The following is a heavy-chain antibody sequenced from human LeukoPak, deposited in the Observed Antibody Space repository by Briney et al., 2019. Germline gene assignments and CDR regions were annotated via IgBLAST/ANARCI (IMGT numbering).Heavy chain of an antibody. Sequence: SETLSLTCAVSGGSLSGHSWSWIRQPPGKGLEWIGEISHSGRTNYNPSLSGRLTMSIDTSRNQFSMKLTSVTAADTAVYYCARLCLEITMIVLVFRPPQAGFDPWGQGTLVTVS. D-gene: IGHD3-22*01. J-gene: IGHJ5*02. CDR1: GGSLSGHS. V-gene: IGHV4-34*01. CDR2: ISHSGRT. CDR3: ARLCLEITMIVLVFRPPQAGFDP.